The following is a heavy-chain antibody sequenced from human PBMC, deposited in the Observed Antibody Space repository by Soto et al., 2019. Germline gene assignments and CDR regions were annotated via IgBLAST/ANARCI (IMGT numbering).Heavy chain of an antibody. Sequence: SETLSLTCTVSGGSISSYYWSWIRQPPGKGLEWIGYIYYSGSTNYNPSLKSRVTISVDTSKNQFSLKLSSVTAADTAVYYCARHLVISSSRPENCFDPRGQATLVTVSS. V-gene: IGHV4-59*08. CDR3: ARHLVISSSRPENCFDP. D-gene: IGHD6-13*01. CDR1: GGSISSYY. J-gene: IGHJ5*02. CDR2: IYYSGST.